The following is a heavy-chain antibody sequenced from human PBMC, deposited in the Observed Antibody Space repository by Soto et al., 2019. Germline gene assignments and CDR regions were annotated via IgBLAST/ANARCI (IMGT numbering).Heavy chain of an antibody. D-gene: IGHD3-10*01. CDR1: GGSISSYY. Sequence: NPSETLSLTCTVSGGSISSYYWSWIRQPPGKGLEWIGYIYYSGSTNYDPSLKSRVTISVDTSKNQFSLKLSSVTAADTAVYYCARGSIRGSGSYYDYWGQGTLVTVSS. CDR2: IYYSGST. J-gene: IGHJ4*02. V-gene: IGHV4-59*01. CDR3: ARGSIRGSGSYYDY.